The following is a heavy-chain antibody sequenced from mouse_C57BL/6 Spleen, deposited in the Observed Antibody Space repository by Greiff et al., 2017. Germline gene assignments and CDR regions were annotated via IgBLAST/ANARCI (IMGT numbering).Heavy chain of an antibody. V-gene: IGHV5-17*01. CDR2: ISSGSSTI. CDR1: GFTFSDYG. D-gene: IGHD1-1*01. Sequence: EVKVVESGGGLVKPGGSLKLSCAASGFTFSDYGMHWVRQAPEQGLEWVAYISSGSSTINYADTVKGRFTISRDNANNTLFLQMTSLRSEDTAMYYCARPYYYGPKGYFDVWGTGTTVTVSS. J-gene: IGHJ1*03. CDR3: ARPYYYGPKGYFDV.